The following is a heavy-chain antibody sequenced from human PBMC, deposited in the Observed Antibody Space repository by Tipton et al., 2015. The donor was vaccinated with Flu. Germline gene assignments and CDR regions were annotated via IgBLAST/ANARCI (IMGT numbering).Heavy chain of an antibody. D-gene: IGHD2-2*01. CDR2: INPNSGGT. V-gene: IGHV1-2*02. Sequence: QLVQSGAEVKKPGASVKVSCKASGYTFTSYGISWVRQAPGQGLEWMGWINPNSGGTNYAQKFQGRVTMTRDTSISTAYMELSRLRSDDTAVYYCARDNCSSTSCYEGWFDPWGQGTLVTVSS. CDR1: GYTFTSYG. J-gene: IGHJ5*02. CDR3: ARDNCSSTSCYEGWFDP.